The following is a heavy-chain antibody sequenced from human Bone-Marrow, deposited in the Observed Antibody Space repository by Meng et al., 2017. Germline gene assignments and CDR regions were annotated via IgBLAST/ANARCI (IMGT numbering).Heavy chain of an antibody. J-gene: IGHJ6*02. Sequence: GGSLKISCAASGFTFSSYGMHWVRQAPGKGLEWVAVIWYDGSNKYYADSVKGRFTISRDTAKNSLYLQMNSLRGEDTAVYYCARDPRRRSYYYNGMDVWGQGTTVTVAS. V-gene: IGHV3-33*01. CDR2: IWYDGSNK. D-gene: IGHD5-24*01. CDR1: GFTFSSYG. CDR3: ARDPRRRSYYYNGMDV.